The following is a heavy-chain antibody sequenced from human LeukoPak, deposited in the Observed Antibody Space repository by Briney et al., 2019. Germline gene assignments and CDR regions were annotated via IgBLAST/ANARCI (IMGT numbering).Heavy chain of an antibody. Sequence: PGGSLRLSCTASGFTLSSYDMSWVRQAPGEGLEWVSTISGSADNTNYAEAVKGRFTISRDNSKNTMYLQMNSLRAEDTAVYYCAKQGFGCWGQGTLVTVSS. CDR1: GFTLSSYD. V-gene: IGHV3-23*01. J-gene: IGHJ4*02. CDR2: ISGSADNT. CDR3: AKQGFGC.